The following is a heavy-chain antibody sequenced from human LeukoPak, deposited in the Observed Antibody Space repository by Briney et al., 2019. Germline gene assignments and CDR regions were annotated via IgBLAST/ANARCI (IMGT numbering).Heavy chain of an antibody. CDR2: ISYDGSNK. CDR1: GFTFSSYA. Sequence: GGSLRLSCAASGFTFSSYAMHWVRQAPGKGLEWVAVISYDGSNKYYADSVKGRFTISRDNSKNTLYLQMNSPRAEDTAVYYCAKLPTSFIAAVFDYWGQGTLVTVSS. CDR3: AKLPTSFIAAVFDY. V-gene: IGHV3-30*18. J-gene: IGHJ4*02. D-gene: IGHD6-6*01.